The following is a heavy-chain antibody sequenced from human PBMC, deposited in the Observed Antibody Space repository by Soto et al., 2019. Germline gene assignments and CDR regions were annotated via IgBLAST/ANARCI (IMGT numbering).Heavy chain of an antibody. CDR2: IYYSGST. CDR1: GGSISSGDYY. V-gene: IGHV4-30-4*01. D-gene: IGHD3-10*01. Sequence: QVQLQESGPGLVKPSQTLSLTCTVSGGSISSGDYYWSWIRQPPGKGLEWIGYIYYSGSTYYNPSLKSRVTIAVDTSKNQFSLKLSSVTAADTAVYSCARAGGGSGSYYIDYWGQGTLVTVSS. J-gene: IGHJ4*02. CDR3: ARAGGGSGSYYIDY.